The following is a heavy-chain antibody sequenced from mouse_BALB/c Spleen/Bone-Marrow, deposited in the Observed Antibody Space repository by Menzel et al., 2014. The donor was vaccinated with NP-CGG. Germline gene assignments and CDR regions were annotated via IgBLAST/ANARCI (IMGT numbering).Heavy chain of an antibody. CDR3: ARDKGGYYVGGFAY. CDR1: GFTFSDYY. CDR2: ISDGGTYT. J-gene: IGHJ3*01. V-gene: IGHV5-4*02. D-gene: IGHD2-3*01. Sequence: EVQLQQSGGGLVKPGGSLKLSCAASGFTFSDYYMYWVRQTPEKRLEWVATISDGGTYTYYSDSVKGRFTISRDNARNNLYLQMSSLKSEDTAMYYCARDKGGYYVGGFAYWGQGTLVTVSA.